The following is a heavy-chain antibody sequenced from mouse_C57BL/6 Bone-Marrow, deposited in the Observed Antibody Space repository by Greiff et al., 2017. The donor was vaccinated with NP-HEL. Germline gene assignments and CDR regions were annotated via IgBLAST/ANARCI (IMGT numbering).Heavy chain of an antibody. J-gene: IGHJ2*01. CDR2: INPGSGGT. V-gene: IGHV1-54*01. Sequence: QVQLQQSGAELVRPGTSVKVSCKASGYAFTNYLIEWVKQRPGQGLEWIGVINPGSGGTNYNEKVKGKATLTADKSSSTAYMQLSSLTSEDSAVYFCARGGIYDGPSDYWGQGTTLTVSS. CDR1: GYAFTNYL. D-gene: IGHD2-3*01. CDR3: ARGGIYDGPSDY.